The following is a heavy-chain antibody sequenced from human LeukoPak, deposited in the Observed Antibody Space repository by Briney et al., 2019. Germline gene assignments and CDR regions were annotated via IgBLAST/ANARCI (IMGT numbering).Heavy chain of an antibody. CDR2: MNPNSGNT. D-gene: IGHD1-26*01. Sequence: ASVKVSCKASGYTFTSYDINWVRQATGQGLEWMGWMNPNSGNTGYAQKFQGRVTMTRDMSTSTVYMELSSLRSEDTAVYYCAREGQRTDRSYDAFDIWGQGTMVTVSS. CDR1: GYTFTSYD. J-gene: IGHJ3*02. V-gene: IGHV1-8*02. CDR3: AREGQRTDRSYDAFDI.